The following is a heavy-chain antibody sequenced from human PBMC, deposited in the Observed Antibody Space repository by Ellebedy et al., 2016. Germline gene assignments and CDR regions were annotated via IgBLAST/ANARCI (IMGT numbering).Heavy chain of an antibody. D-gene: IGHD3-3*01. J-gene: IGHJ4*02. V-gene: IGHV3-23*01. Sequence: GESLKISXAASGFNVSRYVMHWVRQAPGKGLEWVSGTTGNGGSSYYADSVKGRFTISRDNSNNTMYLQMNSLRAEDSAVYYCAKDRVFTIFGVFDSWGQGIRVTVSS. CDR2: TTGNGGSS. CDR1: GFNVSRYV. CDR3: AKDRVFTIFGVFDS.